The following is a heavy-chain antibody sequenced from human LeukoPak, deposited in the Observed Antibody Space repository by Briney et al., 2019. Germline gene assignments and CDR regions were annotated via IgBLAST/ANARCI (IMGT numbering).Heavy chain of an antibody. CDR2: IKQDGSEK. J-gene: IGHJ4*02. Sequence: AGGSLRLSCAASGFTFSSYWMSWVRQAPGKGLEWVANIKQDGSEKYYVDSVKGRFTISRDNAKNSLYLQMNSLRAEDTAVYYCAREGDRDGYNFEPYFDYWGQGTLVTVSS. V-gene: IGHV3-7*01. CDR3: AREGDRDGYNFEPYFDY. CDR1: GFTFSSYW. D-gene: IGHD5-24*01.